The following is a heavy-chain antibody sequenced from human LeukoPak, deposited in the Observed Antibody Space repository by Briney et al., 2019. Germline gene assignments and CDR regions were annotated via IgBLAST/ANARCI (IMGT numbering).Heavy chain of an antibody. D-gene: IGHD3-16*01. V-gene: IGHV3-9*01. CDR1: GFTFDDYA. CDR3: SKDSPFGGY. J-gene: IGHJ4*02. Sequence: GGSLRLSCAASGFTFDDYAMHWVRQAPGKGLEWVSGISWNSGSIGYADSVKDRFTVSRDNAKNSLYLQMNSLRAEDTALYYCSKDSPFGGYWGQGALVTVSS. CDR2: ISWNSGSI.